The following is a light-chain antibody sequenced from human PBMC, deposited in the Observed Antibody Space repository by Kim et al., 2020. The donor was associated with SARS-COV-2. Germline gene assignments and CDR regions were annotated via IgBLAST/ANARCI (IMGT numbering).Light chain of an antibody. CDR2: AAS. CDR3: QQSYSTLYT. J-gene: IGKJ2*01. V-gene: IGKV1-39*01. Sequence: SASVGDRVTITCRASQSISSFLNWYQQKPGKAPKLLIYAASSLHSGVPSRFSGSGSGTDFTLTISSLQPEDFATYYCQQSYSTLYTFGQGTKLEI. CDR1: QSISSF.